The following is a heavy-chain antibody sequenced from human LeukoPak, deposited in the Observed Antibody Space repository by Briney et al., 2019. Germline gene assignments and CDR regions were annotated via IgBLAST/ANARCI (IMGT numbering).Heavy chain of an antibody. CDR3: TRETAHCGGDCYDY. J-gene: IGHJ4*02. CDR2: ISSSSSTI. CDR1: GFTFSSYS. V-gene: IGHV3-48*01. D-gene: IGHD2-21*02. Sequence: GGSLRLSCAASGFTFSSYSMNWVLQAPGKGLEWVSYISSSSSTIYYADSVKGRFTISRDNAKNSLYLHMNSLRVEDTALYYCTRETAHCGGDCYDYWGQGTLVTVSS.